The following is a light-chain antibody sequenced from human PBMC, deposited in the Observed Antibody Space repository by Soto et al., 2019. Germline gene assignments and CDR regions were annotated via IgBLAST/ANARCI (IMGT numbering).Light chain of an antibody. V-gene: IGLV1-40*01. CDR3: QSYDGSLGGVL. J-gene: IGLJ2*01. CDR1: SSNIGSPYD. CDR2: GNT. Sequence: QPVLTQPPSVSGAPGQRVSISCTGSSSNIGSPYDVHWYQQLPGTAPKLLIYGNTNRPSGVPDRFSGSKSGSSASLAITGLQAEDEADYYCQSYDGSLGGVLFGGGTKVTVL.